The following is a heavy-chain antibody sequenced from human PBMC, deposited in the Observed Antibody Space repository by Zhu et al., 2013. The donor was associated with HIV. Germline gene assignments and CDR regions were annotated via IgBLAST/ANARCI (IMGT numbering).Heavy chain of an antibody. CDR3: ARHRKLRTGKDYYYYGMDV. V-gene: IGHV1-2*02. J-gene: IGHJ6*02. Sequence: QVQLVQSGAEVKKPGASVKVSCKASGYTFTGYYMHWVRQAPGQGLEWMGWINPNSGGTNYAQKFQGRVTMTRDTSISTAYMELSRLRSDDTAVYYCARHRKLRTGKDYYYYGMDVWGQGTTGHRLL. CDR1: GYTFTGYY. CDR2: INPNSGGT.